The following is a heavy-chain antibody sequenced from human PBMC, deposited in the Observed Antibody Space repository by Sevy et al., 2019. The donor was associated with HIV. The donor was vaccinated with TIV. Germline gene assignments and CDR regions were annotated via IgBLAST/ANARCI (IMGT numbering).Heavy chain of an antibody. D-gene: IGHD3-3*01. J-gene: IGHJ4*01. CDR3: ARDLAIFGVIPDY. CDR1: GYTFSSYY. CDR2: INPSGGST. V-gene: IGHV1-46*01. Sequence: ASVKVSCKASGYTFSSYYMHWVRQAPGQGLEWMGIINPSGGSTSYALKFQGRVTMTRDTSTSTVYMELSSLRSEDTAIYYCARDLAIFGVIPDYWGHGTLVTVSS.